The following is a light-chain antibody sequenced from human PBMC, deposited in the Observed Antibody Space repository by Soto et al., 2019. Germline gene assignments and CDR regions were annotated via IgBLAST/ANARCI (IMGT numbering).Light chain of an antibody. CDR3: QHYNSYPLT. CDR1: QGIDTY. J-gene: IGKJ5*01. Sequence: DIQMTQSPSSLSASVGDRVTITCRASQGIDTYLAWFQQKPGKAPKTLIYAASSVHSGVPSRFSGSGFGTDFTLTISSLQPEDFATYSCQHYNSYPLTFGQETRLDIK. CDR2: AAS. V-gene: IGKV1-16*01.